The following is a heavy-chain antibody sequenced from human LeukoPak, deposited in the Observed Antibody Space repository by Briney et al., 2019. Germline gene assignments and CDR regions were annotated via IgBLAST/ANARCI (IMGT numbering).Heavy chain of an antibody. V-gene: IGHV3-7*01. Sequence: GGSLRLSCKASAFTFSSYWMSWVRQAPGKGLEWVANIKEDGSEINYVDSVKGRFTISRDNAKNSLFLQMNSLRVEDTAVYYCARDRGYSSFDYWGQGTLVTVSS. J-gene: IGHJ4*02. CDR3: ARDRGYSSFDY. CDR1: AFTFSSYW. CDR2: IKEDGSEI. D-gene: IGHD4-23*01.